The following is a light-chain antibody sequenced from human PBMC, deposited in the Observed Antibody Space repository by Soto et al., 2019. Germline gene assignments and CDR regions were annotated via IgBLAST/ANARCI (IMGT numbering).Light chain of an antibody. V-gene: IGLV2-14*01. CDR3: SSYTSSSTLEV. CDR2: DVS. J-gene: IGLJ2*01. CDR1: SSDVGGYNY. Sequence: QSGLTQPASVSGSPGQSITISCTGTSSDVGGYNYVSWYQQHPGKAPKLMIYDVSNRPSGVSNRFSGSKSGNTASLTISGLQAEDEADYYCSSYTSSSTLEVFGGGTKVTVL.